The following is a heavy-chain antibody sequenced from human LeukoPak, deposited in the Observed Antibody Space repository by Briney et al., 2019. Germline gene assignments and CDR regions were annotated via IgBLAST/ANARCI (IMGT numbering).Heavy chain of an antibody. CDR2: ISGSGGST. Sequence: GGSLRLSCADSRFTFSSYAMSWVRQAPREGLEWVSAISGSGGSTYYADSVKGRFTISRDNSKNTLYLQMNTLRAEDTAVYYCAKDGGAIVVVPTVKSYGDYWGQGTLVTVSP. V-gene: IGHV3-23*01. CDR3: AKDGGAIVVVPTVKSYGDY. CDR1: RFTFSSYA. J-gene: IGHJ4*02. D-gene: IGHD2-2*01.